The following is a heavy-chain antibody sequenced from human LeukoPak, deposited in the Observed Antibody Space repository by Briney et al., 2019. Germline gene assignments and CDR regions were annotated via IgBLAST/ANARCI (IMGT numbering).Heavy chain of an antibody. D-gene: IGHD3-10*01. J-gene: IGHJ3*02. CDR1: GFTFSSYS. CDR3: ARAPDPRGQAFDI. Sequence: GGSLRLSCAASGFTFSSYSMNWVRQAPGKGLEWVSSISSSSSYMYYADSVKGRFTISRDNAKNSLYMQVNSLRAEDTAVYYCARAPDPRGQAFDIWGQETMVTVSS. V-gene: IGHV3-21*01. CDR2: ISSSSSYM.